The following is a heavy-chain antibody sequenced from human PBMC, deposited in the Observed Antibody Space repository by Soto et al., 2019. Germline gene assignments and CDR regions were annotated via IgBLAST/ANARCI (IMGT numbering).Heavy chain of an antibody. CDR2: IYAGGNT. V-gene: IGHV3-53*01. CDR1: GFSVTSNY. CDR3: ARVTTFYDILTSSYALNYFDY. Sequence: AGSLRLSCAASGFSVTSNYMTWVRQAPGKGLECVSVIYAGGNTCYPDSVKGRFTISSDNSKNTLFLQMNNLRAEDTAVYYCARVTTFYDILTSSYALNYFDYWGQGTRVTVSS. J-gene: IGHJ4*02. D-gene: IGHD3-9*01.